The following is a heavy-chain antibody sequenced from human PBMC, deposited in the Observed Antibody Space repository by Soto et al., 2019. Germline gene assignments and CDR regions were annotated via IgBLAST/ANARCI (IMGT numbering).Heavy chain of an antibody. CDR1: GGSISSSNW. Sequence: SETLSLTCAVSGGSISSSNWWSCVRQPPGKGLEWIGEIYHSGSTNYNPSLKSRVTISVDKSKNQFSLKLSSVTAADTAVYYCARASGELSCVDYWGQGTLVTVSS. V-gene: IGHV4-4*02. D-gene: IGHD3-16*02. J-gene: IGHJ4*02. CDR3: ARASGELSCVDY. CDR2: IYHSGST.